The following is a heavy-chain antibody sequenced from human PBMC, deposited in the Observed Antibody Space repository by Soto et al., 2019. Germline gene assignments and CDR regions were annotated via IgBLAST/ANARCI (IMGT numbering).Heavy chain of an antibody. D-gene: IGHD6-25*01. J-gene: IGHJ6*02. Sequence: PGGSLRLSCAASRFTFSTYWMNWVRQAPGKGLEWVANIKQDGSETYYLGSVKGRFTISRDNAKNSLFLQMNSLRAEDTAVYYCARDLGLVAAGRGYYFYYGMDVWGQGTTVTVSS. V-gene: IGHV3-7*03. CDR2: IKQDGSET. CDR3: ARDLGLVAAGRGYYFYYGMDV. CDR1: RFTFSTYW.